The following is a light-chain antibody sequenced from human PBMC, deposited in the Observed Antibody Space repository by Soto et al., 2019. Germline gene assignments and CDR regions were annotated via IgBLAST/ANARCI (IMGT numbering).Light chain of an antibody. V-gene: IGLV1-47*01. CDR3: ASWDDSLTGVV. CDR1: SSNIGGNF. Sequence: HSVLIQPPSASGTPGQTVTISSSGSSSNIGGNFVAWFLLLPGAAPKLLVYRNDQWPSGVPGRFSGSKSGTSASLAINGLRSEDEADYYCASWDDSLTGVVYGTGTHGTVL. J-gene: IGLJ1*01. CDR2: RND.